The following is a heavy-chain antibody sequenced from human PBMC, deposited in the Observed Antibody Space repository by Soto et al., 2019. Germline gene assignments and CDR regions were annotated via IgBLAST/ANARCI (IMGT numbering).Heavy chain of an antibody. D-gene: IGHD3-10*01. CDR1: GFSFSSYW. J-gene: IGHJ4*02. CDR3: MRDVGFDYVN. CDR2: IKQDESEK. V-gene: IGHV3-7*01. Sequence: EVQLVESGGGLVQPGGSLRISCKGSGFSFSSYWMSWVRQAPGKGLEWVASIKQDESEKYYVVSVKGRFTISRDNVDVSVLLHMNRRSAEDTAVYFCMRDVGFDYVNWGQGTLVTVSS.